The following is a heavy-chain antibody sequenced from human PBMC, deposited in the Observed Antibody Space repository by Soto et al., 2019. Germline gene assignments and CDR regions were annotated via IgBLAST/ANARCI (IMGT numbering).Heavy chain of an antibody. CDR3: ARAGYCSAGSCQFDY. CDR1: GFTFSSYS. J-gene: IGHJ4*02. V-gene: IGHV3-21*01. CDR2: ISSSSSYI. Sequence: PGVSLRLSFAASGFTFSSYSMNWVRQAPGKGLEWVSSISSSSSYIYYADSVKGRFTISRDNAKNSLYLQMNSLRAEDTAVYYCARAGYCSAGSCQFDYWGQGTLVTVSS. D-gene: IGHD2-15*01.